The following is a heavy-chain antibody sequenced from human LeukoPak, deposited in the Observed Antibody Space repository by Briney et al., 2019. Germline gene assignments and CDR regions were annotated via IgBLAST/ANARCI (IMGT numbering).Heavy chain of an antibody. D-gene: IGHD2-21*02. CDR1: GFTFSSYG. Sequence: GGSLRLSCAASGFTFSSYGMHWVRQAPGKGLEWVAVISYDGSNKYYADSVKGRFTISRDNSKNTLYLQMNSLRAEDTAVYYCARDVVVTEIDYWGQGTLVTVSS. J-gene: IGHJ4*02. CDR2: ISYDGSNK. CDR3: ARDVVVTEIDY. V-gene: IGHV3-30*03.